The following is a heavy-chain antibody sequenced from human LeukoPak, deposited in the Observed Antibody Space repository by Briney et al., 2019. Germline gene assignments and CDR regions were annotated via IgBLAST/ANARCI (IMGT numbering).Heavy chain of an antibody. V-gene: IGHV3-23*01. CDR2: IRANGGDT. CDR3: AKDRGY. Sequence: GASLRLSCVASGFTFSTFAMSWVRQAPGKGLEWVSAIRANGGDTYYADSVKGRFTISRDNSKNTLYLQMNSLRAEDTAIYYCAKDRGYWGQGTLVTVPS. CDR1: GFTFSTFA. J-gene: IGHJ4*02.